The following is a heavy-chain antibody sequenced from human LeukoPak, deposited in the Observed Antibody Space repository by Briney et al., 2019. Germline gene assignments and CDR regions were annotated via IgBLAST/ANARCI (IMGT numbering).Heavy chain of an antibody. V-gene: IGHV1-2*02. CDR1: RYTFTSYY. Sequence: ASVKVSCKASRYTFTSYYMHWVRQAPGQGLEWMGWIKPDSGGTKYAQNFQGRVTMTRDTSTNTAYMDLSRLTSDDTAVYFCARGRHFDSDGYYSAFYFDSWGQGNLLIVSS. CDR3: ARGRHFDSDGYYSAFYFDS. CDR2: IKPDSGGT. J-gene: IGHJ4*02. D-gene: IGHD3-22*01.